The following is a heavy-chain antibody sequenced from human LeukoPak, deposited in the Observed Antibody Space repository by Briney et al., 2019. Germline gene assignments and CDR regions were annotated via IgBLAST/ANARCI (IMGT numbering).Heavy chain of an antibody. CDR3: AKERALIVGAINY. J-gene: IGHJ4*02. D-gene: IGHD1-26*01. CDR1: GFTFSSYG. V-gene: IGHV3-33*06. CDR2: IWYDGSNK. Sequence: RGSLRLSCAASGFTFSSYGMHWVRQAPGKGLEWVAVIWYDGSNKYYADSVKGRFTISRDNSKNTLYLQMNSLRVEDTAIYYCAKERALIVGAINYWGQGTLVTVSS.